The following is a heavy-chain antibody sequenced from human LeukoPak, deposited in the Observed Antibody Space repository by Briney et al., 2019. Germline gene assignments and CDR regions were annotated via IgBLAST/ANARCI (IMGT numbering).Heavy chain of an antibody. Sequence: SVKVSCKASGGTFSSYAISWVRQAPGQGLEWMGGIIPIFGTANYAQKFQGSVTITTDESTSTAYMELSSLRSEDTAVYYCARDSGSSPTFDYWGQGTLVTVSS. J-gene: IGHJ4*02. CDR2: IIPIFGTA. CDR3: ARDSGSSPTFDY. D-gene: IGHD6-13*01. V-gene: IGHV1-69*05. CDR1: GGTFSSYA.